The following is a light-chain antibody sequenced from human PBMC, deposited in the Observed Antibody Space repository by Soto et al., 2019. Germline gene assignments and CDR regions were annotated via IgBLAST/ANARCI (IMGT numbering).Light chain of an antibody. J-gene: IGKJ1*01. CDR1: QRVSSSY. Sequence: EIVLRQSPGTLSLSPGERATLSCRASQRVSSSYLAWYQQKPGQAPRLLLYGASSRATGIPDRFSGSGSGTDFTLTISRLEPEDFAVYYCQQYGSSPWTFGQGTKVEIK. CDR2: GAS. CDR3: QQYGSSPWT. V-gene: IGKV3-20*01.